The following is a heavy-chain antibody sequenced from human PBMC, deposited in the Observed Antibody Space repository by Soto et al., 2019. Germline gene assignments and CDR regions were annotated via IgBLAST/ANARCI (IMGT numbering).Heavy chain of an antibody. J-gene: IGHJ6*02. D-gene: IGHD6-13*01. CDR2: IYHSGTT. CDR3: ARSVDSSTVYGMDV. CDR1: GAYISSSY. V-gene: IGHV4-59*12. Sequence: SETLSLTCTVSGAYISSSYWSWVRQPPGKGLEWIGHIYHSGTTDYNPSLKSRVTISEDKSKNQFSLKLTSVTAADTAVYYCARSVDSSTVYGMDVWGQGTTVTVSS.